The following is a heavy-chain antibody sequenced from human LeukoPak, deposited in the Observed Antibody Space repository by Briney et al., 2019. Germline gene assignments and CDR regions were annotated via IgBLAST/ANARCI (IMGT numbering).Heavy chain of an antibody. CDR2: ISSSSSTI. J-gene: IGHJ3*02. V-gene: IGHV3-48*04. D-gene: IGHD6-19*01. CDR3: ARGWSSSGHDAFDI. Sequence: PGGSLRLSCAASGFTFSSYSMNWVRQAPGKGLEWVSYISSSSSTIYYADSVKGRFTISRDNAKNSLYLQMNSLRAEDTAVYYCARGWSSSGHDAFDIWGQGTMVTVSS. CDR1: GFTFSSYS.